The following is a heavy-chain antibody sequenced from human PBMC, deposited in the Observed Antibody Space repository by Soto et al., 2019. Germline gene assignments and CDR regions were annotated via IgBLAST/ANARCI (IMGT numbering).Heavy chain of an antibody. Sequence: PGGSLRLSCAASGFTFSGYGMHWVRQAPGKGLEWVAVIWYDGSNKYYADSVKGRFTISRDSSKNTVSLEMTSLRAEDTAVYYCAKGGRQWLVTSDFNYWGQGALVTVSS. CDR3: AKGGRQWLVTSDFNY. CDR2: IWYDGSNK. D-gene: IGHD6-19*01. CDR1: GFTFSGYG. J-gene: IGHJ4*02. V-gene: IGHV3-30*02.